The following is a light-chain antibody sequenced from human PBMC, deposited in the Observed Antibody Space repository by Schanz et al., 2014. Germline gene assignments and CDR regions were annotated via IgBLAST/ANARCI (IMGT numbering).Light chain of an antibody. CDR3: SSYSIRLIGV. J-gene: IGLJ3*02. Sequence: QSALTQPASVSGSPGQSITISCTGTTSDVGGYNYVSWYRQYPGKAPKLMIYDVFNRPSGVSDRFSGSKSGNTASLTISGLQAEDEADYYCSSYSIRLIGVFGGGTKLTVL. CDR2: DVF. V-gene: IGLV2-14*01. CDR1: TSDVGGYNY.